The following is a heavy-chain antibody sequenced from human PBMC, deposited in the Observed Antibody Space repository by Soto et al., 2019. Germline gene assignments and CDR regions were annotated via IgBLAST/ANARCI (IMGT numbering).Heavy chain of an antibody. V-gene: IGHV4-59*02. D-gene: IGHD3-3*02. CDR1: GGSVSGYY. CDR3: TRHAIFPKRQYGMDV. J-gene: IGHJ6*02. CDR2: IFYRGTT. Sequence: PSETLSLTCTVSGGSVSGYYWCWIRQSPGKGLEWLGYIFYRGTTKYSPSVKGRVTISVDTSRNQFSLNLSSVTAADTAYYYCTRHAIFPKRQYGMDVWGQGTMVTVSS.